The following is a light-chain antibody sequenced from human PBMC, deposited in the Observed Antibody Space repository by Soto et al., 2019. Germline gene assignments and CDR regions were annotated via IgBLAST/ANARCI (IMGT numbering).Light chain of an antibody. V-gene: IGKV3-20*01. CDR1: QSVSSSY. J-gene: IGKJ2*01. CDR2: GAS. Sequence: EIVLTQSPGTLSLSPGERATLSCRASQSVSSSYLAWYQQKPGQAPRLLIYGASSRATGIPDRFSGSGSGTDFTLTISRLEPEDFAVYYCQQYGSSPFMYTFGQGTKLKIK. CDR3: QQYGSSPFMYT.